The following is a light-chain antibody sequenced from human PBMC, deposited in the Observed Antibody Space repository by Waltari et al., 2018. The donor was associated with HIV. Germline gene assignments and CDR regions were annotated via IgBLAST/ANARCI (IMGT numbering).Light chain of an antibody. CDR3: SSYVGSSTSWL. CDR1: SDDVGYYNY. V-gene: IGLV2-14*03. Sequence: QSALTQPASVSGSPGQSIVISCTGTSDDVGYYNYVSWYQQHPGKVPKLVIYDVTSRPSGGSNRFSGSKSGNTASLTISGLRADDEADYYCSSYVGSSTSWLFGGGTKLTV. CDR2: DVT. J-gene: IGLJ3*02.